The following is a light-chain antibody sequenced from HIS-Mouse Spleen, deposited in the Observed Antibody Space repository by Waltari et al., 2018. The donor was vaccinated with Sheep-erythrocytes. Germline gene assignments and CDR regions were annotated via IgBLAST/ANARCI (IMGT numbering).Light chain of an antibody. Sequence: DIQMTQPPSTLSASVGDRVTITCRASQSISSWLAWYQQKTGKAPKLLIYKASSLASGVPSRFSGSGSGTEFTLTISSLQPDDFATYYCQQYNSYSPLTVGGGTKVEIK. J-gene: IGKJ4*01. CDR3: QQYNSYSPLT. V-gene: IGKV1-5*03. CDR2: KAS. CDR1: QSISSW.